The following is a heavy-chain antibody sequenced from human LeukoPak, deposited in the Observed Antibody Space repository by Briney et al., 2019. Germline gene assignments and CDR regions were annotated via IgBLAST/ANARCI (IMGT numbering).Heavy chain of an antibody. V-gene: IGHV4-4*07. CDR1: GGSISSYY. J-gene: IGHJ4*02. CDR2: IYTSGST. CDR3: ARDPSDYYDSRYYFDY. Sequence: SETLSLTRTVSGGSISSYYWSWIRQPAGKGLEWIGRIYTSGSTNYNPSLKSRITMSVDTSKNQFSLKLSSVTAADTAVYYCARDPSDYYDSRYYFDYWGQGTLVTVSS. D-gene: IGHD3-22*01.